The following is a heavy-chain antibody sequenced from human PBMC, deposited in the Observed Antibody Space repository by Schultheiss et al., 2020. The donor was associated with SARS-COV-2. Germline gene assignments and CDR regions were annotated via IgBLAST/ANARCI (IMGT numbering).Heavy chain of an antibody. Sequence: SQTLSLTCTVSGGSISSYYWSWIRQPPGKGLEWIGEINHSGSTNYNPSLKSRVTISVDTSKNQFSLKLSSVTAADTAVYYCARGKSRIFGVVTLFYYYGMDVWGQGTTVTVSS. CDR2: INHSGST. D-gene: IGHD3-3*01. CDR1: GGSISSYY. J-gene: IGHJ6*02. CDR3: ARGKSRIFGVVTLFYYYGMDV. V-gene: IGHV4-34*01.